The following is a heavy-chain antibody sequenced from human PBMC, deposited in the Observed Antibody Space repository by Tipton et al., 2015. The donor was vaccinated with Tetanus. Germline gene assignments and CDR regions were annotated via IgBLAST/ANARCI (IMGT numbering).Heavy chain of an antibody. CDR1: GGAISGSGYF. V-gene: IGHV4-31*03. CDR2: IYYSGDT. CDR3: ARVNYDFPKTGPFVS. D-gene: IGHD3-3*01. Sequence: TLSLTCNVSGGAISGSGYFWNWSGQFPGRGLEWIGYIYYSGDTFYNPSLKGRVAMSVDTSKNQFSLKLTSVTAADTAVYYCARVNYDFPKTGPFVSSGRGTLFILSS. J-gene: IGHJ4*02.